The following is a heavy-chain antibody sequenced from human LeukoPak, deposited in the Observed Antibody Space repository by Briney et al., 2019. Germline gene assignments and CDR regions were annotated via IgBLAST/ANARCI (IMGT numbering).Heavy chain of an antibody. CDR3: ARAIVGDLTTWIQLWSGYPIAFDI. Sequence: SETLSLTCAVYGGSFSGYYWSWIRQPPGKGLEWIGEINHSGSTNYNPSLKSRVTISVDTSKNQFSLKLSSVTAADTAVYYCARAIVGDLTTWIQLWSGYPIAFDIWGQGTMVTVSS. V-gene: IGHV4-34*01. CDR1: GGSFSGYY. J-gene: IGHJ3*02. D-gene: IGHD5-18*01. CDR2: INHSGST.